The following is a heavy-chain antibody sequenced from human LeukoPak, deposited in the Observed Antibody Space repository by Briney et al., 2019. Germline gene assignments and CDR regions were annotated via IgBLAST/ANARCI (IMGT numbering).Heavy chain of an antibody. D-gene: IGHD3-3*02. Sequence: PTETLSLACTVSGGSISNYSWNWIRQPPARGLEWIGYIYYSGSTSYNPSVKRRVTISVDTSKSHSSLKLSSVTAADTAIYYCARGIIGVAITGAFDIWGQGTMVTVSS. J-gene: IGHJ3*02. CDR2: IYYSGST. V-gene: IGHV4-59*01. CDR1: GGSISNYS. CDR3: ARGIIGVAITGAFDI.